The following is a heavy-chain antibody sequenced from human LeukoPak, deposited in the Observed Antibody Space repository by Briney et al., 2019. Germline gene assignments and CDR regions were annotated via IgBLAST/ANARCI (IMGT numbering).Heavy chain of an antibody. CDR3: ARVLSSGWYKNWFDP. CDR1: GFTLSNAW. CDR2: IKSKIDGGTT. D-gene: IGHD6-19*01. J-gene: IGHJ5*02. Sequence: GGSLRLSCAASGFTLSNAWMSWVRQAPGKGLEWVGRIKSKIDGGTTDYAAPVKGRFTISRDDSKNTLYLQMNSLRAEDTAMYYCARVLSSGWYKNWFDPWGQGTLVTVSS. V-gene: IGHV3-15*05.